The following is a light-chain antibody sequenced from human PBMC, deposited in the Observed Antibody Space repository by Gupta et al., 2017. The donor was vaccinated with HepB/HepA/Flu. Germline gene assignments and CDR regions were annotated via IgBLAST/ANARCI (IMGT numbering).Light chain of an antibody. Sequence: SYELTQPPSVSVSPGKTPGIPCSGNALPKQYAYWYQQKPGQAPVLVIYKDSERPSGIPERFSGSSSGTTVTLTIRGVQAEDEADYYCQSADSSGTYPGVLFGGGTKLTVL. CDR2: KDS. CDR1: ALPKQY. CDR3: QSADSSGTYPGVL. V-gene: IGLV3-25*03. J-gene: IGLJ3*02.